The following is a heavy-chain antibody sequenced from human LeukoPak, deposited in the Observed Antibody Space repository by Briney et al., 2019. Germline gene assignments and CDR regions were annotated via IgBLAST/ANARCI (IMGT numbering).Heavy chain of an antibody. Sequence: GESLKISCKGSGYSFTSYWIGWVRQMPGKGLEWMGIIYPGDSDTRDSPSFQGQVTISADKSITTAYLQWSSLKASDTAIYYCARRPAGVLADTDFLESWGQGTLVTVSS. CDR2: IYPGDSDT. J-gene: IGHJ4*02. D-gene: IGHD3-16*01. CDR3: ARRPAGVLADTDFLES. CDR1: GYSFTSYW. V-gene: IGHV5-51*01.